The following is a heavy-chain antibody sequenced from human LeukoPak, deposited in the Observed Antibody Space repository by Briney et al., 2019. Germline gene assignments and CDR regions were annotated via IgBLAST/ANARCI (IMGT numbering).Heavy chain of an antibody. CDR2: IYPGDSDT. Sequence: PGESLKISCKGSGYSFTSYWIGWVRQMPGKGLEWMGIIYPGDSDTRYSPSFQGQVTISADKSISTAYLQWSSLKASDTAMYYCARHGGNCSGGSCRLRSASYWFDPWGQGTLVTVSS. CDR1: GYSFTSYW. V-gene: IGHV5-51*01. J-gene: IGHJ5*02. CDR3: ARHGGNCSGGSCRLRSASYWFDP. D-gene: IGHD2-15*01.